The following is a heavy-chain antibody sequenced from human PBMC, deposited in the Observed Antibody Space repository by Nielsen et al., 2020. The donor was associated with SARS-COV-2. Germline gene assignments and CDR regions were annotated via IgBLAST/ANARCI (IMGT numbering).Heavy chain of an antibody. CDR2: ISGSGGST. D-gene: IGHD6-13*01. CDR1: GFTFSSYA. V-gene: IGHV3-23*01. CDR3: ARDPQLAYYYYYYYMDV. J-gene: IGHJ6*03. Sequence: GGSLRLSCAASGFTFSSYAMSWVRQAPGKGLEWVSAISGSGGSTYYADSVKGRFTISRDNAKNSLYLQMNSLRAEDTAVYYCARDPQLAYYYYYYYMDVWGKGTTVTVSS.